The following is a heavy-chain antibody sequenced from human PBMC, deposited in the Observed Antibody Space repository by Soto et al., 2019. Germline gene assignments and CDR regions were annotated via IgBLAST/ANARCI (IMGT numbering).Heavy chain of an antibody. CDR1: GFTFSSYG. D-gene: IGHD6-13*01. V-gene: IGHV3-30*18. J-gene: IGHJ6*03. Sequence: HPGGSLGLACAASGFTFSSYGMHWVRQAPGKGLEWVAVISYDGSNKYYADSVKGRFTISRDNSKNTLYLQMNSLRAEDTAVYYCAKDHYAAAGMYYYYYMDVWGKGTTVTVSS. CDR3: AKDHYAAAGMYYYYYMDV. CDR2: ISYDGSNK.